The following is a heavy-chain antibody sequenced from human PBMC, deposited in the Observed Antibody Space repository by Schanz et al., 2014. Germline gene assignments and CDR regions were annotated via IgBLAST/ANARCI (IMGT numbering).Heavy chain of an antibody. J-gene: IGHJ3*01. CDR2: MYYSGST. CDR1: GGSITRKTYY. CDR3: AVTGAIGVHDVIDV. Sequence: QLELQESGPGLVKPSETLSLTCTVSGGSITRKTYYWGWIRQPPGKGLEWIGYMYYSGSTYYNPSPKKRAFIFLEAYTNQSSLPLTTVPDADTAVYFCAVTGAIGVHDVIDVWGQGTMVTVSS. V-gene: IGHV4-39*01. D-gene: IGHD2-2*02.